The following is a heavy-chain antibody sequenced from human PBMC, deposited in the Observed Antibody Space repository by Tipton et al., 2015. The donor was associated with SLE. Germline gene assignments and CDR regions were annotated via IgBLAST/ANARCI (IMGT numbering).Heavy chain of an antibody. CDR1: GYTFTSYY. D-gene: IGHD3-9*01. CDR3: ARDQGDDILTGYYYIDV. J-gene: IGHJ6*03. V-gene: IGHV1-46*01. CDR2: INPSGGST. Sequence: QSGAEVKKPGASVKVSCKASGYTFTSYYMHWVRQAPGQGLEWMGIINPSGGSTSYAQKFQGRVTMTRDTSTSTVYMELSSLRSEDTAVYYCARDQGDDILTGYYYIDVWGKGTTVTVSS.